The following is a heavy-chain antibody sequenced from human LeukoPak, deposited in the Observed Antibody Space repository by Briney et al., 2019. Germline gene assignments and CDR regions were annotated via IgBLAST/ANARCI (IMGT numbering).Heavy chain of an antibody. CDR3: ARTDYDYVWGSYRDFDY. V-gene: IGHV4-34*01. Sequence: TETLSLTCAVYGGSFSGYYWSWIRQPPGKGLEWIGEINHSGSTNYNPSLKSRVTISVDTSKNQFSLELSSVTAADTAVYYCARTDYDYVWGSYRDFDYWGQGTLVTVSS. CDR1: GGSFSGYY. CDR2: INHSGST. J-gene: IGHJ4*02. D-gene: IGHD3-16*02.